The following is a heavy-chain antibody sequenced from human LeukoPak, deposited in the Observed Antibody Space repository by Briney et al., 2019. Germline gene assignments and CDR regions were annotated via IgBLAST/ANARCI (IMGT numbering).Heavy chain of an antibody. CDR2: ISAYNGNT. V-gene: IGHV1-18*01. CDR1: GYTFTSYG. Sequence: GASVKVSCEASGYTFTSYGISWVRQAPGQGLEWVGCISAYNGNTNYAQKLQGRVTMTTDTSTNTVYMKRRRLRSDDTDVYYCARDRRGYSYGRAIDYFDYWGQGTLVTVSS. J-gene: IGHJ4*02. CDR3: ARDRRGYSYGRAIDYFDY. D-gene: IGHD5-18*01.